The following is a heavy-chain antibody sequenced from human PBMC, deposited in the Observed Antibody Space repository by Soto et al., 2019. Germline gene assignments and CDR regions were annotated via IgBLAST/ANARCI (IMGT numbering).Heavy chain of an antibody. V-gene: IGHV4-59*01. Sequence: SETLSLTCTVSGGSISSYYWSWIRQPPGKGLEWIGYIYYSGSTNYNPSLKSRVTISVDTSKNQFSLKLSSVTAADTAVYYCARLNYYDSSGYPSPFFDYWGQGTLVTVSS. CDR1: GGSISSYY. CDR2: IYYSGST. CDR3: ARLNYYDSSGYPSPFFDY. J-gene: IGHJ4*02. D-gene: IGHD3-22*01.